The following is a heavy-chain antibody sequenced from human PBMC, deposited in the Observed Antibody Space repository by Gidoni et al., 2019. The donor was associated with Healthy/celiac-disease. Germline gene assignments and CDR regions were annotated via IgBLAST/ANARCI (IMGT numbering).Heavy chain of an antibody. CDR3: ARDERFLEDYYGMDV. Sequence: QVQPVESGGGVVQPGRSLRRPCAAPGFTFRSYAMHWVRQAPGKGLEWVAVISYDGSNKYYADSVKGRFTISRDNSKNTLYLQMNSLRAEDTAVYYCARDERFLEDYYGMDVWGKGTTVTVSS. CDR1: GFTFRSYA. D-gene: IGHD3-3*01. V-gene: IGHV3-30-3*01. CDR2: ISYDGSNK. J-gene: IGHJ6*04.